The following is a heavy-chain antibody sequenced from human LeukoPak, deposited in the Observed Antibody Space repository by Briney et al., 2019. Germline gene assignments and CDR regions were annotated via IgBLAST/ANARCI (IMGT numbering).Heavy chain of an antibody. CDR1: AYSFSNFW. V-gene: IGHV5-51*01. J-gene: IGHJ4*02. D-gene: IGHD2-2*01. Sequence: GESLKISFQASAYSFSNFWFGWVLQMPGKGPEWMGLIYPGDSDTRYSPTFQGHVTISVDKSKRTAHLQWSSLMASDTAIYYCARLFPEYVFDSWGQGTLVTVSS. CDR3: ARLFPEYVFDS. CDR2: IYPGDSDT.